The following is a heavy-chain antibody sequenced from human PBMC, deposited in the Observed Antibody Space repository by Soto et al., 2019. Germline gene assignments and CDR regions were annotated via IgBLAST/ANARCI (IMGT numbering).Heavy chain of an antibody. V-gene: IGHV4-34*01. CDR2: INQSGST. D-gene: IGHD2-15*01. CDR1: GGSFSGYY. CDR3: ARRGYCSGGSCYVGTQNFDY. Sequence: QVQLQQWGAGLLKPSETLSLTCAVYGGSFSGYYWSWIRQPPGKGLEWIGEINQSGSTNYNPSLKSRVTISVDTSKNQFSLKLSSVTAADTAVYYCARRGYCSGGSCYVGTQNFDYWGQGTLVTVSS. J-gene: IGHJ4*02.